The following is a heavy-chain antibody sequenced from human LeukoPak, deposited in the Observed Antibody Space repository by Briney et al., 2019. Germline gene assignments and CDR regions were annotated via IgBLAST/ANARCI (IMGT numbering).Heavy chain of an antibody. D-gene: IGHD5-12*01. J-gene: IGHJ3*02. V-gene: IGHV4-30-2*01. CDR1: SGSINTGGFY. CDR3: ARDGGYDAFDI. Sequence: SQTLSLTCTVSSGSINTGGFYWSWVRQPPGKALEWIGYIYHTGTTYYKSTLKSRITISIDRSENQFSLKLSSVTAADTAVYYCARDGGYDAFDIWGQGTMVTVSS. CDR2: IYHTGTT.